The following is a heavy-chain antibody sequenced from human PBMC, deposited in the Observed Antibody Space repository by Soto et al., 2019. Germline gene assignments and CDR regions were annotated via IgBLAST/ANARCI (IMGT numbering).Heavy chain of an antibody. D-gene: IGHD5-12*01. V-gene: IGHV1-3*01. J-gene: IGHJ4*02. CDR2: INAGNGNT. CDR3: ARFGGYSCYDSLDY. Sequence: QVQLVQSGAEVKKPGASVKVSCKASGYSFTSYAMHWVRQAPGQRLEWMGWINAGNGNTKYSQKFQGRVTITRDTSASTAYMELSSLRSEDTAVYYCARFGGYSCYDSLDYWGQGTLVTVSS. CDR1: GYSFTSYA.